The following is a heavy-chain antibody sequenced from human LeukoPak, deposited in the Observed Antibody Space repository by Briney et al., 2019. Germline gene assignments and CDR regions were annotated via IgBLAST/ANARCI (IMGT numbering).Heavy chain of an antibody. CDR2: IYYSGST. J-gene: IGHJ1*01. Sequence: PSQTLPLTCTVSGGSISSGGYYWSWIRQHPGKGLEWIGYIYYSGSTYYNPSLKSRVTISVDTSKNQFSLKLSSVTAADTAVYYCARSSLTYYYDSSGYYNFQHWGQGTLVTVSS. V-gene: IGHV4-31*03. CDR3: ARSSLTYYYDSSGYYNFQH. D-gene: IGHD3-22*01. CDR1: GGSISSGGYY.